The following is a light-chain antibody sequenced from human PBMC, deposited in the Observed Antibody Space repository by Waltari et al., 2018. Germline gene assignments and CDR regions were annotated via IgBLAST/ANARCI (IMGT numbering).Light chain of an antibody. CDR3: QSADSTNTYVI. CDR1: TLPKQY. V-gene: IGLV3-25*03. Sequence: SYELTQPPSVSVSPGQTAKITCSGDTLPKQYAYWYQQKPGQAPVVVIFQDSQRPSGIPERFSGSSSGTTATLTISGVQAEDEADYHGQSADSTNTYVIFGGGTKLTVL. CDR2: QDS. J-gene: IGLJ2*01.